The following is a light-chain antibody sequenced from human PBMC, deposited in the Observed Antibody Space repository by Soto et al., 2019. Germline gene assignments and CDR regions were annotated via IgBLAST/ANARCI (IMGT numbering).Light chain of an antibody. CDR1: QSVGSNS. J-gene: IGKJ4*01. V-gene: IGKV3-20*01. Sequence: EIVVTQSPGTLSLSPGERATLSCRASQSVGSNSLAWYQQRPGQAPRFLIYDASSRATGIPDRFSGSGSGTDFTLTISRLEPEDFAVYYCQQYGSTPLTFGGGTKLEIK. CDR3: QQYGSTPLT. CDR2: DAS.